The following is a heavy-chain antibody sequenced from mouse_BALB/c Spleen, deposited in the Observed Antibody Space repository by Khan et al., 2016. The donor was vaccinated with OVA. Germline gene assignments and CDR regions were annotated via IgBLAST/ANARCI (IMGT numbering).Heavy chain of an antibody. CDR3: AKGVWSYYYTLDY. Sequence: VQLVESGPGLVAPSQNLSITCTVSGFSLSDYGVSWIRQPPGKGLEWLGVIWGGGRTYYNSVLKSRLSISKDNSKSQVFLKMSSLQSDDTAMFYYAKGVWSYYYTLDYWGQGISVTVSS. CDR1: GFSLSDYG. J-gene: IGHJ4*01. V-gene: IGHV2-6-5*01. CDR2: IWGGGRT.